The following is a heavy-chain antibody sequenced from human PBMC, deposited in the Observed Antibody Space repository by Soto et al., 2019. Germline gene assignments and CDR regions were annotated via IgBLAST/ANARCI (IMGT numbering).Heavy chain of an antibody. D-gene: IGHD4-17*01. J-gene: IGHJ4*02. CDR1: GFTFSSYG. CDR3: AKGGYGGELGDY. Sequence: QVQLVESGGGVVQPGRSLRLSCAASGFTFSSYGMHWVRQAPGKGLEWVAVISYDGSNKYYADSVKGRFTISRDNSKNTLYLQMNCLRAEDTAVYYCAKGGYGGELGDYWGQGTLVTVSS. CDR2: ISYDGSNK. V-gene: IGHV3-30*18.